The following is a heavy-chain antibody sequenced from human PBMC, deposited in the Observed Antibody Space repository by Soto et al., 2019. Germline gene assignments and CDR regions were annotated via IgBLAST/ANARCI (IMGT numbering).Heavy chain of an antibody. D-gene: IGHD6-13*01. CDR2: IIPIFGTA. Sequence: QVQLVQSGAEVKKPGSSVKVSCKASGGTFSSYAISWVRQAPGQGLEWMGGIIPIFGTANYAQKFQGRVTITADESTSTAYMELSSLRSEDTPVYYCARDESAAAGTWAFDYWGQGTLVTVSS. V-gene: IGHV1-69*01. J-gene: IGHJ4*02. CDR3: ARDESAAAGTWAFDY. CDR1: GGTFSSYA.